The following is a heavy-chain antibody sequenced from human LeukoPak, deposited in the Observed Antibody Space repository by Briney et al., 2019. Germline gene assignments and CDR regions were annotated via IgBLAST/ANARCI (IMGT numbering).Heavy chain of an antibody. CDR2: INPNSGGT. Sequence: ASVKVSCKASGYTFTGYYMHWVRQAPGQGLEWMGWINPNSGGTNYAQKFQGWVTMTRDTSISTAYVELSRLRSDDTAVYYCARVGPYGSNAFDIWGQGTMVTVSS. D-gene: IGHD3-10*01. CDR3: ARVGPYGSNAFDI. V-gene: IGHV1-2*04. J-gene: IGHJ3*02. CDR1: GYTFTGYY.